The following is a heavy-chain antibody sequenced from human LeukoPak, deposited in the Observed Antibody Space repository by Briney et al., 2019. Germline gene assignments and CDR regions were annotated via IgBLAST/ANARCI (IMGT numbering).Heavy chain of an antibody. CDR1: GYSISSGYY. CDR2: IYHSGST. J-gene: IGHJ3*02. CDR3: ARGPWKVAGPHGAFDI. D-gene: IGHD6-19*01. V-gene: IGHV4-38-2*02. Sequence: PSETLSLTCTVSGYSISSGYYWGWIRQPPGKGLEWIGSIYHSGSTYYNPSLKSRVTISLGTSKNQFSLKLSSVTAADTAVYYCARGPWKVAGPHGAFDIWGQGTMVTVSS.